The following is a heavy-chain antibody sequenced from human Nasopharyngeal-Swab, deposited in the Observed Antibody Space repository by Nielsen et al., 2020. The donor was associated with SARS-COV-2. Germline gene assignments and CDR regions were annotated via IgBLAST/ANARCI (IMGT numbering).Heavy chain of an antibody. CDR1: GGSISSGGYY. Sequence: SETLSLTCTVSGGSISSGGYYWSWIRQPPGKGLEWIGYIYYSGSTYYNPSLKSRVTISVDTSKNQFSLKLSSVTAADTAVYYCARGNDILTGYRIFDYWGQGTLVTVSS. CDR2: IYYSGST. V-gene: IGHV4-30-4*08. J-gene: IGHJ4*02. D-gene: IGHD3-9*01. CDR3: ARGNDILTGYRIFDY.